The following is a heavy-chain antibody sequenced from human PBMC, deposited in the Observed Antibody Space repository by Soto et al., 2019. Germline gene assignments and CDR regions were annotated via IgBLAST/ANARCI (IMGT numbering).Heavy chain of an antibody. V-gene: IGHV3-23*01. Sequence: VGSLRLSCAASGFSFGSYALSWVRQAPGKGLEWVSTISGSDGKTFYADSVKGRFSISRDTSQSTLYLQMNSLRADGTAMYYCARWSYLDYWGQGTRVTVSS. CDR1: GFSFGSYA. J-gene: IGHJ4*02. CDR2: ISGSDGKT. CDR3: ARWSYLDY. D-gene: IGHD3-3*01.